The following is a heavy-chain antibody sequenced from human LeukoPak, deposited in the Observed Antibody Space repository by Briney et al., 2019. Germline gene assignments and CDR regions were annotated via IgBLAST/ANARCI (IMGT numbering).Heavy chain of an antibody. D-gene: IGHD3-10*01. J-gene: IGHJ3*02. CDR3: ARRGYYYGSGSYIDAFDI. CDR1: GYSFTSYW. CDR2: IYPGDSDT. Sequence: GESLKIPCKGSGYSFTSYWIGWVRQMPGKGLEWMGIIYPGDSDTRYSPSFQGQVTISADKSISTAYLQWSSLKASDTAMYYCARRGYYYGSGSYIDAFDIWGQGTMVTVSS. V-gene: IGHV5-51*01.